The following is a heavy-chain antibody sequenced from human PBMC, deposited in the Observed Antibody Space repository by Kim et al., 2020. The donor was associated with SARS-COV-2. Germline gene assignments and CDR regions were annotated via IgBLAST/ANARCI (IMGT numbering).Heavy chain of an antibody. V-gene: IGHV3-30*04. CDR2: ISYDGSNK. D-gene: IGHD3-22*01. J-gene: IGHJ6*01. Sequence: GGSLRLSCAASGFTFSSYAMHWVRQAPGKGLEWVAVISYDGSNKYYADSVKGRFTISRDNSKNTLYLQMNSLRAEDTAVYYCARDLGGNYYDSSGYYYY. CDR3: ARDLGGNYYDSSGYYYY. CDR1: GFTFSSYA.